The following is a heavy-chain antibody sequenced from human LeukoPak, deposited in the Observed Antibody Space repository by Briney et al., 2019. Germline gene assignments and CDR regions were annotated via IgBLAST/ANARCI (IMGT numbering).Heavy chain of an antibody. CDR2: GYISGST. J-gene: IGHJ6*03. Sequence: PSQTLSLTCTVSGGSISSGSYYWSWIRQPAGKGLEWIGRGYISGSTNYNPSLKSRVTISVDTSKNQFSLKLSSVTAADTAVYYCAREKDDSSGYYYPTDYYYYMDVWGKGTTVTVSS. V-gene: IGHV4-61*02. D-gene: IGHD3-22*01. CDR3: AREKDDSSGYYYPTDYYYYMDV. CDR1: GGSISSGSYY.